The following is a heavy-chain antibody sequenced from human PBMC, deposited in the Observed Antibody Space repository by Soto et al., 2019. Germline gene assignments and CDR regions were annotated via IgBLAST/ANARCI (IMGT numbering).Heavy chain of an antibody. Sequence: GGSRRLPWEASGCTFSGFDMHWVRQPTGRGLEWVSSIGTGGDTYYAGSVKGRFTISRDNAKNCLSLNRNSLRAGDMAVYFCEKSPDISTHFFDSCGQGTQVTVSS. J-gene: IGHJ4*02. CDR1: GCTFSGFD. CDR3: EKSPDISTHFFDS. D-gene: IGHD3-22*01. V-gene: IGHV3-13*01. CDR2: IGTGGDT.